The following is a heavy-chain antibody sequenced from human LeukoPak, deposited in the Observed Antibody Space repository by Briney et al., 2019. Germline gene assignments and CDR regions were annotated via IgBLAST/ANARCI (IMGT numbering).Heavy chain of an antibody. CDR3: ASNYYGSGSLDY. CDR1: GGSISSCY. Sequence: SETLSLTCTVSGGSISSCYWSWIRQPPGKGLEWIGYNPSLKSRVTISVDTSKNQFSLKLSSVTAADTAVYYCASNYYGSGSLDYWGQGNLVTVFS. J-gene: IGHJ4*02. V-gene: IGHV4-4*09. D-gene: IGHD3-10*01.